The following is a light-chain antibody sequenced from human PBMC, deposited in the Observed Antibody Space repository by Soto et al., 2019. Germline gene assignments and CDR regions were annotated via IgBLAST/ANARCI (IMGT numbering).Light chain of an antibody. CDR2: ATS. CDR3: QQCHTISCT. V-gene: IGKV1-39*01. Sequence: DIQMTQSPSSLSASVGDRVTITCRASPSISGYLNWYQQKPGKAPKLLISATSTLESGVQSRFSGSGSGTEFTLTISSLQPEDFATYYCQQCHTISCTFGQGTRLEIK. J-gene: IGKJ2*02. CDR1: PSISGY.